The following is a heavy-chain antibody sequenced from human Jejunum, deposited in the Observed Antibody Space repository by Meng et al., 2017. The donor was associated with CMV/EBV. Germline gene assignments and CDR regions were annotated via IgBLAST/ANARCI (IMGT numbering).Heavy chain of an antibody. D-gene: IGHD2-15*01. CDR3: AREWSTWQPFDF. V-gene: IGHV4-59*01. Sequence: CTVSGGSMSSYYWSWIRQPPGKELEWIGYINYSGRTTYNPSLKSRVTISVDTSKNQLSLNLRSVTAADTAVYYCAREWSTWQPFDFWGQGALVTVSS. J-gene: IGHJ4*02. CDR1: GGSMSSYY. CDR2: INYSGRT.